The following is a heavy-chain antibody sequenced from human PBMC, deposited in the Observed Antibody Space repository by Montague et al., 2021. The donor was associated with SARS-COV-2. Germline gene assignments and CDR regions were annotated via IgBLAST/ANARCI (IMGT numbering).Heavy chain of an antibody. V-gene: IGHV4-34*01. CDR2: INHSGST. Sequence: SETLSLTCAVYGGSFSAYYWSWIRQPPGKGLEWIGGINHSGSTNYNPSLKSRVTISADTSKNQFSLKLSSVTAADTAVYYCTREGYQVLWSDYYYYGMDVWGQGTTVTVSS. CDR1: GGSFSAYY. D-gene: IGHD2-2*01. CDR3: TREGYQVLWSDYYYYGMDV. J-gene: IGHJ6*02.